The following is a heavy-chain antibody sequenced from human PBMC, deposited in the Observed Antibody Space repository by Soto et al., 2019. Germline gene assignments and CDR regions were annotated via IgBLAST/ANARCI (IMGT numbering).Heavy chain of an antibody. Sequence: GASVKVSCKASGGTFSSYTISWVRQAPGQGLEWMGRIIPILGIANYAQRFQGRVTITADKSTSTAYMELSSPRSGDTAVYYCARWGPYSNYTMNFDTGGQGTLVTVSS. CDR1: GGTFSSYT. D-gene: IGHD4-4*01. J-gene: IGHJ4*02. CDR3: ARWGPYSNYTMNFDT. CDR2: IIPILGIA. V-gene: IGHV1-69*02.